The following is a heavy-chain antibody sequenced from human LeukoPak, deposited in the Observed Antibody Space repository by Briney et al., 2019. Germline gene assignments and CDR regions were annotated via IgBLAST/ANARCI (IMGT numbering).Heavy chain of an antibody. Sequence: GGSLRLSCAASGFTFSSHAMSWVRQAPGKGLEWVSGISGSGDRTYYADSVKGRFTISRDNSKNTLYLQMNSLRAEDTAVYYCARDTRLNYDSGSYCLDYWGQGTLVTVSS. D-gene: IGHD3-10*01. CDR2: ISGSGDRT. J-gene: IGHJ4*02. CDR1: GFTFSSHA. CDR3: ARDTRLNYDSGSYCLDY. V-gene: IGHV3-23*01.